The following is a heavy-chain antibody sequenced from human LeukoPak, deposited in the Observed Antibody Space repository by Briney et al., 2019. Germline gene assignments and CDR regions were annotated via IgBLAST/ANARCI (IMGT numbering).Heavy chain of an antibody. Sequence: GGSLRLSCAASGFNFSIFAMHWVRQAPDKGLEWVAVIPYDGSNKDYADSVKGRFTMSRDNSKNTLYLQINSLRLEDTALYYCARDGNSGYYTGEIRYYYGMDVWGQGTTVTVSS. CDR3: ARDGNSGYYTGEIRYYYGMDV. CDR2: IPYDGSNK. V-gene: IGHV3-30-3*01. D-gene: IGHD5-12*01. J-gene: IGHJ6*02. CDR1: GFNFSIFA.